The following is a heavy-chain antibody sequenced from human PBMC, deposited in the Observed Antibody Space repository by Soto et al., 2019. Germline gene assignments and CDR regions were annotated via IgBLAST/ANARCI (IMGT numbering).Heavy chain of an antibody. Sequence: PGGSLRLSCAASGFTVSSNYMSWVRQAPGKGLEWVSVIYSGGSTYYADSVKGRFTISRDNSKNTLYLQMNSLRAEDTAVYYCAIVPAAMSWFDPWGQGTLVTVSS. D-gene: IGHD2-2*01. V-gene: IGHV3-53*01. CDR1: GFTVSSNY. J-gene: IGHJ5*02. CDR2: IYSGGST. CDR3: AIVPAAMSWFDP.